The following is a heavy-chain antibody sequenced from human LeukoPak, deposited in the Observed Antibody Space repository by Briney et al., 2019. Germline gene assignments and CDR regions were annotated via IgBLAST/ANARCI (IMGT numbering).Heavy chain of an antibody. J-gene: IGHJ6*03. CDR2: ISSTSTYI. Sequence: GGSLRLSCAASGFTFSIYSLTWVRQAPGKGLEWVSSISSTSTYIYYADSVKGRFTTSRDNAQNSLYLQMNSLRAEDTAVYSCARVAAGAETHTLHYHYMDVWGKGTTVTVSS. CDR3: ARVAAGAETHTLHYHYMDV. CDR1: GFTFSIYS. D-gene: IGHD6-13*01. V-gene: IGHV3-21*01.